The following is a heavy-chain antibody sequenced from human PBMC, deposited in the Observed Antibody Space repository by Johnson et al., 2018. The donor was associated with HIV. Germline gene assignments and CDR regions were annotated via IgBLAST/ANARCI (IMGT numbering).Heavy chain of an antibody. D-gene: IGHD4-17*01. CDR2: ISGDGSNK. CDR1: GFTFSSYD. J-gene: IGHJ3*01. CDR3: ATHLSDYDDTLTDDAFDV. V-gene: IGHV3-30*03. Sequence: QVQLVESGGGLVQPGGSLRLSCAASGFTFSSYDMHWVRQAPGKGLEWVAVISGDGSNKYYADSVKGRFTISRDNSKNTLYLQMNSLRAEDTARYYCATHLSDYDDTLTDDAFDVWGQGTVVTVSS.